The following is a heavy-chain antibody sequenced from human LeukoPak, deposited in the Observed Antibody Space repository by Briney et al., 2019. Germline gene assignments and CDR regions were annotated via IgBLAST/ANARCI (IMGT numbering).Heavy chain of an antibody. CDR2: IWYDGSNK. J-gene: IGHJ6*02. D-gene: IGHD4-23*01. V-gene: IGHV3-33*01. CDR1: GFTFSSYG. CDR3: ARDLNGLRDYGGLDV. Sequence: GGSLRLSCAASGFTFSSYGMHWVRQVPGKGLEWVAVIWYDGSNKYYADSVKGRFTISRDNSKNTLYLQMNSLRAEDTAVYYCARDLNGLRDYGGLDVWGQGTTVTVSS.